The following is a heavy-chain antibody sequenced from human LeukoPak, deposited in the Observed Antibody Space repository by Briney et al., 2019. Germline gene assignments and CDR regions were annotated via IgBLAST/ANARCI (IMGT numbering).Heavy chain of an antibody. J-gene: IGHJ6*02. Sequence: SETLSLTCTVSGGSISSYYWSWIRQPPGKGLEWIGYIYYSGSTNYNPSLKSRVTISVDTSKNQFSLKLSSVTAAVTAVYYCARERAQPLFYGMDVWGQGTTVTVSS. CDR2: IYYSGST. CDR3: ARERAQPLFYGMDV. D-gene: IGHD2-2*01. CDR1: GGSISSYY. V-gene: IGHV4-59*01.